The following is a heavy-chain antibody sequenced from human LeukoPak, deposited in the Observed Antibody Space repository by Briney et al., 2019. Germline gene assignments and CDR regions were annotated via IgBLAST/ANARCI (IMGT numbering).Heavy chain of an antibody. V-gene: IGHV1-3*01. CDR3: ARSTTVTTNFDY. CDR2: INAGNGNT. J-gene: IGHJ4*02. CDR1: GYTFTSYA. D-gene: IGHD4-17*01. Sequence: ASVKVSCKASGYTFTSYAMHWVRQAPGQRLEWMGWINAGNGNTKYSQKFQGRVTITRGTSASTAYMELSSLRSEDTAVYYCARSTTVTTNFDYWGQGTLVTVSS.